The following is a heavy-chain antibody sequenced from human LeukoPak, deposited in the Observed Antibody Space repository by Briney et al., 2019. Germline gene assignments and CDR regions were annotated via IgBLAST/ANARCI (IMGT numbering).Heavy chain of an antibody. CDR3: AKTITLLVVTAVDS. J-gene: IGHJ4*02. D-gene: IGHD2-21*02. V-gene: IGHV3-23*01. Sequence: GKSLRLSCAASGFTFSNYAMSWVRQAPGKGLEWVSGITSGGSTDYADSVKGRFTISRDNSKNTLYLQMNSLRAEDTAVYYCAKTITLLVVTAVDSWGQGTLVTVSS. CDR2: ITSGGST. CDR1: GFTFSNYA.